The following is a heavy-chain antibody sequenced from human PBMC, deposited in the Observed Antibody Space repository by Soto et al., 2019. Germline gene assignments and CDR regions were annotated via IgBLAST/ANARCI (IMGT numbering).Heavy chain of an antibody. V-gene: IGHV3-74*01. CDR1: GFSFSGYW. CDR3: ARSPGGYYID. CDR2: INTDGSST. Sequence: PGGSLRLSCADSGFSFSGYWMHWVRQGPGKGLVWVSRINTDGSSTNYADSVRGRFAISRDNAKNTVYLQMNSLRDEDTAVYYCARSPGGYYIDWGQGTMVTVSS. J-gene: IGHJ3*01. D-gene: IGHD3-9*01.